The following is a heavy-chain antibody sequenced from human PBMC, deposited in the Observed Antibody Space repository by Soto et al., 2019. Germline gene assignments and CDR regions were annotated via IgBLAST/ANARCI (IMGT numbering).Heavy chain of an antibody. CDR1: GFIYSSCG. CDR2: ISYDGSNE. V-gene: IGHV3-30*18. J-gene: IGHJ4*02. CDR3: AKDKGSYGDYPDY. Sequence: QVQLVESGGGVVQPGMSLRLSCVASGFIYSSCGTHWVRQAPGKGLEWVAVISYDGSNEEYADSVKGRFTISRDNSKNTLYLQMNSLRAEDTGVYYCAKDKGSYGDYPDYWGQGTLVIVSS. D-gene: IGHD4-17*01.